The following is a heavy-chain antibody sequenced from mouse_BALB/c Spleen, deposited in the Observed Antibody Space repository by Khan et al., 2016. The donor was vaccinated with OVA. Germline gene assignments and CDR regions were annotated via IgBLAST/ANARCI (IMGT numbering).Heavy chain of an antibody. D-gene: IGHD2-14*01. CDR1: GDSITSGY. V-gene: IGHV3-8*02. CDR3: SRSTYGYAFAY. J-gene: IGHJ3*01. Sequence: EVQLQESGPSLVKPSQTLSLTCSVTGDSITSGYWTWIRKFPGNKLEYMGYMIYSGDTYYNPSLKSRISITRHTSKNQYYLQLTSVTTEDTATYYWSRSTYGYAFAYWGQGTLVTVSA. CDR2: MIYSGDT.